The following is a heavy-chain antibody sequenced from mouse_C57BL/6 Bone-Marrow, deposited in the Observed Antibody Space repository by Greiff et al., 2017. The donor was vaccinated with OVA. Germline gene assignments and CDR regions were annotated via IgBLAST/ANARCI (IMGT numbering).Heavy chain of an antibody. CDR3: ARSPITTVALYYFDY. D-gene: IGHD1-1*01. CDR2: IHPNSGST. Sequence: QVQLQQPGAELVKPGASVKLSCKASGYTFTSYWMHWVKQRPGQGLEWIGMIHPNSGSTNYNEKFKSKATLTVDKSSSTAYMQLSSLTSEDSAVYYCARSPITTVALYYFDYWGQGTTLTVSS. CDR1: GYTFTSYW. J-gene: IGHJ2*01. V-gene: IGHV1-64*01.